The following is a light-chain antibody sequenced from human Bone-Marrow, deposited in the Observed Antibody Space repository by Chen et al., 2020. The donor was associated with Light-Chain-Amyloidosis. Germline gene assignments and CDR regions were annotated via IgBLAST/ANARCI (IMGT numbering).Light chain of an antibody. Sequence: MVMTQSPVSLCVSLGERATINCKSSQSVSASDNRNYLAWYQQRPGQPLKVLFYWASTRESGVPDRFSCSGSGTDFTLTISSVQAEDVAVYYCQQDFSLPITFGQGTRLEIK. CDR1: QSVSASDNRNY. V-gene: IGKV4-1*01. J-gene: IGKJ5*01. CDR3: QQDFSLPIT. CDR2: WAS.